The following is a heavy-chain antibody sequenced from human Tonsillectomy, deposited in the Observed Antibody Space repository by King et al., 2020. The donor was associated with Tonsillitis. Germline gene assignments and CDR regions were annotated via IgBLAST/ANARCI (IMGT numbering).Heavy chain of an antibody. D-gene: IGHD6-19*01. CDR2: FYYGGNT. CDR3: ARVAAGSGLKGYYYYMDV. CDR1: GGSVSSRY. Sequence: QLQESGPGLVKPSETLSLTCTVSGGSVSSRYWSWIRQPPGKELEWIGYFYYGGNTKYNPSLKSRVTISVDTSKIQFFLELTSVTAADTAMYYCARVAAGSGLKGYYYYMDVWGKGTTVTISS. J-gene: IGHJ6*03. V-gene: IGHV4-59*02.